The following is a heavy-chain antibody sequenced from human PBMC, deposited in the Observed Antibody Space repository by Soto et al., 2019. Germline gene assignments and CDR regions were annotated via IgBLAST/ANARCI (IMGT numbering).Heavy chain of an antibody. D-gene: IGHD3-10*01. CDR1: GGSIISYY. CDR2: IYYSGST. V-gene: IGHV4-59*08. Sequence: SEILSLTCTVSGGSIISYYWSWIRQPPGKGLEWIGYIYYSGSTNYNPSLKSRVTISVDTSKNQFSLKLSSVTAADTAVYYCARLNYYGSGSFPPPKYNWFDPWGQGTLVTVSS. CDR3: ARLNYYGSGSFPPPKYNWFDP. J-gene: IGHJ5*02.